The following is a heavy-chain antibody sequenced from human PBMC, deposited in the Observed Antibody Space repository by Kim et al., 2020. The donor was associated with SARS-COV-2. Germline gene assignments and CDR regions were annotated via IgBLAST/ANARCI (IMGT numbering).Heavy chain of an antibody. Sequence: YTDAWKCQFTLPRDNAKNSLYLQMNSLRAEDTAVYYCARDLDRDGYLFDYWGQGTLVTVSS. D-gene: IGHD5-12*01. CDR3: ARDLDRDGYLFDY. J-gene: IGHJ4*02. V-gene: IGHV3-11*01.